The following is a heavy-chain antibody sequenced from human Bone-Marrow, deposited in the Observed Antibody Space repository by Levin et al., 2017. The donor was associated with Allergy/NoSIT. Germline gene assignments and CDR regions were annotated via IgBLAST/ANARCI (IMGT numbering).Heavy chain of an antibody. Sequence: AGGSLRLSCAASGFTFSSYEMNWVRQAPGKGLEWVSYISSSGSTIYYADSVKGRFTISRDNAKNSLYLQMNSLRAEDTAVYYCARERRYCFSTSCLGVFDYWGQGTLVTVSS. D-gene: IGHD2-2*01. V-gene: IGHV3-48*03. J-gene: IGHJ4*02. CDR1: GFTFSSYE. CDR2: ISSSGSTI. CDR3: ARERRYCFSTSCLGVFDY.